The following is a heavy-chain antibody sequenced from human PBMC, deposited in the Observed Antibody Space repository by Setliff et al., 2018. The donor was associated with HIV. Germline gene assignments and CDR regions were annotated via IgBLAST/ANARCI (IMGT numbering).Heavy chain of an antibody. V-gene: IGHV1-69*10. D-gene: IGHD2-8*01. CDR3: ARQMYPESGRNWFDS. CDR2: IMPILGST. CDR1: GGTLSSYS. J-gene: IGHJ5*01. Sequence: ASVKVSCKTSGGTLSSYSINWVRQAPGKGLEWMGGIMPILGSTNNAQKFQDRVTIVADKSTNTVYMEMSSLTSEDTAVYYCARQMYPESGRNWFDSWGQGTLVTVSS.